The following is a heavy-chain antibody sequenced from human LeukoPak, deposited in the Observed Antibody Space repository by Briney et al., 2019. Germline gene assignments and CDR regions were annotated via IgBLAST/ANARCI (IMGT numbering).Heavy chain of an antibody. D-gene: IGHD6-6*01. V-gene: IGHV4-4*07. J-gene: IGHJ3*02. CDR1: GGSISSYY. CDR2: IYTSGST. CDR3: AREEYSSSSGGTDAFDI. Sequence: SETLSLTCTVSGGSISSYYWSWIRQPPGKGLEWIGRIYTSGSTNYNPSLKSRVTMSVDTSKNQFSLKLSSVTAADTAVYYCAREEYSSSSGGTDAFDIWGQGTMVTVSS.